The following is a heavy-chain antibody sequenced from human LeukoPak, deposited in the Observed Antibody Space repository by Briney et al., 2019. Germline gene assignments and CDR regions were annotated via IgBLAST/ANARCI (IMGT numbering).Heavy chain of an antibody. CDR3: ARAPGIAATLDY. CDR2: INPSGGST. CDR1: GYTFTDSY. J-gene: IGHJ4*02. Sequence: GASVKVSCKASGYTFTDSYVHWVRQAPGQGLEWMGIINPSGGSTTYAQKFQGRVTMTRDTSTSTVYMELSSLRSEDTAVYYCARAPGIAATLDYWGQRTLVTVSS. V-gene: IGHV1-46*01. D-gene: IGHD2-15*01.